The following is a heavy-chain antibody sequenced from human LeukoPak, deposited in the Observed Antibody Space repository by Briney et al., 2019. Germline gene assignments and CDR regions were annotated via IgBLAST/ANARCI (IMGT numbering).Heavy chain of an antibody. CDR1: GFTFSSYG. V-gene: IGHV3-7*01. CDR2: INPDGRDT. J-gene: IGHJ1*01. CDR3: TSWGDTTAEYFQR. Sequence: GGSLRLSCAASGFTFSSYGMHWVRQAPGKGLEWVAHINPDGRDTYYVDSVKGRFTISRDNAQNSMYLQMNSLRVEDTAVYYCTSWGDTTAEYFQRWGQGTLVTVSS. D-gene: IGHD2-21*02.